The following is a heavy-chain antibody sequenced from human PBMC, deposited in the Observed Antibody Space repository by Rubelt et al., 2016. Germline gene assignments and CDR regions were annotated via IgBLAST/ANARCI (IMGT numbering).Heavy chain of an antibody. CDR3: ARDTSEGAEAAPDH. CDR2: LLQHQRT. D-gene: IGHD3-16*01. CDR1: GGSISGSY. J-gene: IGHJ4*02. Sequence: QVHLQQWGAGLLKPSETLSLPCAVYGGSISGSYWSWIRQPPGKGLEWIGELLQHQRTLHNPSPPRRSTKSADTSKNQAALKGDSGTAADTAVYYCARDTSEGAEAAPDHWGQGTLVTVSS. V-gene: IGHV4-34*04.